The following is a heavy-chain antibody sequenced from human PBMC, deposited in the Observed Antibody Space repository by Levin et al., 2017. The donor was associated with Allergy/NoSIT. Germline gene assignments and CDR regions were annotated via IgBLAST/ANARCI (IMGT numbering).Heavy chain of an antibody. V-gene: IGHV3-23*01. Sequence: GGSLRLSCAASGFTFSSYAMSWVRQAPGKGLEWVSAISGSGGSTYYADSVKGRFTISRDSSKNTLYLQMNTLRAEDTAVYYCAANYDIWSGWLYYAMDVWGQGTTVTVSS. J-gene: IGHJ6*02. CDR3: AANYDIWSGWLYYAMDV. D-gene: IGHD3-3*01. CDR2: ISGSGGST. CDR1: GFTFSSYA.